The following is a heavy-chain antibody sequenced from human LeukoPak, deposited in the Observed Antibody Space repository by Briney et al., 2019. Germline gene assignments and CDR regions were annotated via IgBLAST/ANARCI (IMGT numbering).Heavy chain of an antibody. CDR1: GGSISSYY. Sequence: SETLSLTCTVPGGSISSYYWSWIRQPAGKGLEWIGRIYTSGSTNYNPSLKSRVTMSVDTSKNQFSLKLSSVTAADTAVYYCARDLAYCGGDCYHNWFDPWGQGTLVTVSS. D-gene: IGHD2-21*02. J-gene: IGHJ5*02. CDR3: ARDLAYCGGDCYHNWFDP. CDR2: IYTSGST. V-gene: IGHV4-4*07.